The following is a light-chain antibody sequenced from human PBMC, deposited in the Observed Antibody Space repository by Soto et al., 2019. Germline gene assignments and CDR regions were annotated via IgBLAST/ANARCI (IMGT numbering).Light chain of an antibody. Sequence: EIVLTQSPGTLSLSPGERATLSCRASQSVSSSYFAWYQQKPGQAPRLLIYGASSRATGIQDRFSGSGSGTDFPLTISRLESEDFAVYYCQQYSNSPPYTFGQGTKLEIK. V-gene: IGKV3-20*01. J-gene: IGKJ2*01. CDR1: QSVSSSY. CDR3: QQYSNSPPYT. CDR2: GAS.